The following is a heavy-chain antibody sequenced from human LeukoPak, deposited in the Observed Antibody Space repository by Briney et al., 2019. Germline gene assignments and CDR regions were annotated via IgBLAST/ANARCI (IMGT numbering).Heavy chain of an antibody. CDR2: ISSSSSYI. CDR3: ARDDYGGLDY. D-gene: IGHD4-23*01. V-gene: IGHV3-21*01. CDR1: GFTFSTYS. Sequence: AEGSLRLSCAASGFTFSTYSMNWVRQAPGKGLEWVSSISSSSSYISYADSVKGRFTISRDNAKNPLYLQMTSLRAEDTAVYYCARDDYGGLDYWGQGTLVTVSS. J-gene: IGHJ4*02.